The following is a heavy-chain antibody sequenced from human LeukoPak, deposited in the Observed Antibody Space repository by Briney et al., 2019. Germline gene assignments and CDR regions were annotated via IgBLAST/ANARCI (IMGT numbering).Heavy chain of an antibody. J-gene: IGHJ4*02. D-gene: IGHD6-19*01. CDR1: GFTFSSYA. CDR3: AKSQTGYSSGWYDY. V-gene: IGHV3-23*01. CDR2: ISGSGTNT. Sequence: PGGSLRLSCAASGFTFSSYAMTCVRQAPGKGLEWVSAISGSGTNTYYADSVKGRFTVSRDNSKNTLHLQMNSLRAEDTAVYYCAKSQTGYSSGWYDYWGQGTLVTVSS.